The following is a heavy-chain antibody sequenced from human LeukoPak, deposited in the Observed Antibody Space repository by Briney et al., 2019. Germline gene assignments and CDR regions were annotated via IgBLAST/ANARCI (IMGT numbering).Heavy chain of an antibody. Sequence: PGGSLRLSCAASGFTFSIYGMHWVRQTPGKGLEWLAVISYDGSNKYYTDSVKGRITISGDNSKNTLYLQMNSLTSEDTAVYYCAKEIYESGSAYIDYWGQGTLVTVSS. CDR3: AKEIYESGSAYIDY. CDR1: GFTFSIYG. V-gene: IGHV3-30*18. CDR2: ISYDGSNK. D-gene: IGHD3-10*01. J-gene: IGHJ4*02.